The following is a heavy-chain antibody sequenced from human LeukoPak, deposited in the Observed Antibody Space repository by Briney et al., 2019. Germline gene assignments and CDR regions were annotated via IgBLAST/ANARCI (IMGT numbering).Heavy chain of an antibody. D-gene: IGHD5-24*01. Sequence: SVKVSCKAFGYTFTGYYMHWVRQAPGQGLEWMGRIIPIFGTANYAQKFQGRVTITTDESTSTAYMELSSLRSEDTAVYYCARASRWLPYYFDYWGQGTLVTVSS. CDR3: ARASRWLPYYFDY. CDR2: IIPIFGTA. J-gene: IGHJ4*02. CDR1: GYTFTGYY. V-gene: IGHV1-69*05.